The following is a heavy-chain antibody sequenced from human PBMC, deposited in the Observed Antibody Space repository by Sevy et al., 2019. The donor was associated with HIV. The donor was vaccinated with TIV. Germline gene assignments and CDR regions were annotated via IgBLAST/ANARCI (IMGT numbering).Heavy chain of an antibody. Sequence: GGSLRLSCTASGFTFSNFGMHWVRQVPGKGLEWVTFIRYDGSDKYYAASVKGRFTITIDDSKNTLYLQMDSLRAEDTAIYYCAKDLAGPGRRYFDYWGQGTLVTVSS. CDR3: AKDLAGPGRRYFDY. CDR1: GFTFSNFG. J-gene: IGHJ4*02. V-gene: IGHV3-30*02. CDR2: IRYDGSDK. D-gene: IGHD6-13*01.